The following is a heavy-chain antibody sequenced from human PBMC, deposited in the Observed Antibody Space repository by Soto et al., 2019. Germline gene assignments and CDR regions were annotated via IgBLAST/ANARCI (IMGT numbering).Heavy chain of an antibody. J-gene: IGHJ4*02. CDR3: AGSPDYYDSSGSTPPPVFFDY. V-gene: IGHV4-31*03. CDR1: GGSISSGGYY. Sequence: SETLSLTCTVSGGSISSGGYYWSCIRQHPGKGLEWIGYIYYSGSTYYNPSLKSRVTISVDTSRNQFSLKLSSVTAADTAVYYCAGSPDYYDSSGSTPPPVFFDYWGQGTLVTVSS. CDR2: IYYSGST. D-gene: IGHD3-22*01.